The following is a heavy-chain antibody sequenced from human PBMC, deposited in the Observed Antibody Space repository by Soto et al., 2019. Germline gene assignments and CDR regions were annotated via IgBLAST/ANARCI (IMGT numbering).Heavy chain of an antibody. J-gene: IGHJ6*02. CDR2: MNPNSGNT. V-gene: IGHV1-8*01. D-gene: IGHD6-19*01. CDR3: ARGIAVAGMYYYYGMDV. CDR1: GYAFTSYD. Sequence: QVQLVQSGAEVKKPGASVKVSCKASGYAFTSYDINWVRQATGQGLEWMGWMNPNSGNTGYAQKFQGRVTMTRNTSISTAYMELSSLRSEDTAVYYCARGIAVAGMYYYYGMDVWGQGTTVTVSS.